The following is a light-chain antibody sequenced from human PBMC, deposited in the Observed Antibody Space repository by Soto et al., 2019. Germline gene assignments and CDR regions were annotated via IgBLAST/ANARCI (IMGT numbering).Light chain of an antibody. CDR1: SSDVGNYKY. J-gene: IGLJ1*01. CDR3: FSYTSSGTYV. V-gene: IGLV2-14*01. CDR2: EVS. Sequence: QSVLTQPASVSGSPGQSINISCTGTSSDVGNYKYVSWYQQHPGKAPKLMIYEVSNRPSWVSNRFSGSNSVNTASLTISGLPAEYETDYYCFSYTSSGTYVCGTGTKLTVL.